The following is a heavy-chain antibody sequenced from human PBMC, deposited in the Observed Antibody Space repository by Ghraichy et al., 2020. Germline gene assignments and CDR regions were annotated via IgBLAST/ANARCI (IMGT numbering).Heavy chain of an antibody. D-gene: IGHD4-17*01. Sequence: GGSLRLSCAASGFTFSSYWVTWVRQAPGKGLEWVANINQDESEKYYVDSVKGRFTISRDYTENSLYLQMNSLRAEDTAVYYCARENGYYGDYLDYWGQGTLVTVSS. J-gene: IGHJ4*02. CDR2: INQDESEK. CDR3: ARENGYYGDYLDY. V-gene: IGHV3-7*03. CDR1: GFTFSSYW.